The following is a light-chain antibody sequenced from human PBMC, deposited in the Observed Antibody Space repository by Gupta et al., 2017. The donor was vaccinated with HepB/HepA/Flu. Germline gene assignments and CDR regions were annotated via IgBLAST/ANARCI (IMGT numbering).Light chain of an antibody. Sequence: EIVLTQSPATLSLSPGERATLSCRASQSVSSYLAWFQQRPGQAPRLLIYDASNRATGIPARFSGSGAGTDFTLTISSLAPEDVAVYYCQQRSNWPPWTFGQGTKVEIK. CDR2: DAS. V-gene: IGKV3-11*01. CDR3: QQRSNWPPWT. J-gene: IGKJ1*01. CDR1: QSVSSY.